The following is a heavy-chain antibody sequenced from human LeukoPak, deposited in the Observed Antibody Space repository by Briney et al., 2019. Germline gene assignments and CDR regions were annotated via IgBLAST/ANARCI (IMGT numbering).Heavy chain of an antibody. CDR3: ARVGGYNHHWYFDL. D-gene: IGHD5-18*01. CDR1: GFTLPDYS. J-gene: IGHJ2*01. V-gene: IGHV3-11*05. Sequence: GGSLRLSCAASGFTLPDYSISWIRQAPGKGLEWISNINRNSYTNYADSVKGRVTISRVNAKNSLSLQMNSLRVEDTAVYYCARVGGYNHHWYFDLWGRGTLVTVSS. CDR2: INRNSYT.